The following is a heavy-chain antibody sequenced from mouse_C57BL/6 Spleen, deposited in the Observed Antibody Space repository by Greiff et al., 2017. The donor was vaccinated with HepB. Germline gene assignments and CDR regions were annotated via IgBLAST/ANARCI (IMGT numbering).Heavy chain of an antibody. CDR3: ARWWVAWTEGTWVDY. J-gene: IGHJ2*01. V-gene: IGHV1-7*01. Sequence: QVQLQQSGAELAKPGASVKLSCKASGYTFTSYWMHWVKQRPGPGLEWIGYITPSSGCTKYNQKFKDKATLTADKSSSTAYMQLSSLTYEDFAVYYRARWWVAWTEGTWVDYWGQGTTLTVSS. D-gene: IGHD1-1*02. CDR1: GYTFTSYW. CDR2: ITPSSGCT.